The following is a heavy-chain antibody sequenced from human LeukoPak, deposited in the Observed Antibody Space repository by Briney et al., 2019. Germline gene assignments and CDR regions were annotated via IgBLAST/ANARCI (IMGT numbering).Heavy chain of an antibody. V-gene: IGHV3-11*01. Sequence: GGSLRLSCAASGFTFSDYYMSWIRQAPGKGLEWVSYIGNSGSIIYYADSVKGRFTISRDNAKNSLWLQMNSLRAEDTAVYYCARDPNGDYIGAFDMWGPGTMVTVSS. CDR2: IGNSGSII. CDR3: ARDPNGDYIGAFDM. CDR1: GFTFSDYY. J-gene: IGHJ3*02. D-gene: IGHD4-17*01.